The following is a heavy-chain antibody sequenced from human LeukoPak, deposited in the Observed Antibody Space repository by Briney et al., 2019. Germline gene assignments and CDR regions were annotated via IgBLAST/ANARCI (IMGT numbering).Heavy chain of an antibody. CDR3: AKDREGYGDY. Sequence: GGSLRLSCAASGFPFSSYGMLWVRQAPGKGLEWVAVIWYDGSNKYYADSVKGRFTISRDNSKNTLYLQMNSLRAEDTAVYYCAKDREGYGDYWGQGTLVTVSS. CDR2: IWYDGSNK. J-gene: IGHJ4*02. D-gene: IGHD1-1*01. CDR1: GFPFSSYG. V-gene: IGHV3-33*06.